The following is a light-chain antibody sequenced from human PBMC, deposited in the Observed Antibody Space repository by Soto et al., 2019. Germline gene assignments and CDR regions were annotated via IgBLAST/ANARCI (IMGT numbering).Light chain of an antibody. V-gene: IGKV3-20*01. Sequence: EIVLTQSPGTLSLSPGERATLSCRASQSVPKNYLAWYQQEPGQAPRLLIHGASIRATDIPDRFTGGGSGTDFTLTISGREPEDFALYYCHQYASAPQTFGQGTKVEIK. CDR1: QSVPKNY. J-gene: IGKJ1*01. CDR3: HQYASAPQT. CDR2: GAS.